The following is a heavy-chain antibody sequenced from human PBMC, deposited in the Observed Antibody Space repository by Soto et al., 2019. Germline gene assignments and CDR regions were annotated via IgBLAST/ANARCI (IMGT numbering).Heavy chain of an antibody. V-gene: IGHV1-69*13. CDR1: GGTFSSYA. CDR2: IIPIFGTA. D-gene: IGHD3-22*01. CDR3: ARVLNYYDSSGYAEGFDY. J-gene: IGHJ4*02. Sequence: AASVKVSCKASGGTFSSYAISWVRQAPGQGLEWMGGIIPIFGTANYAQKFQGRVTITADESTSTAYMELSSLRSEDTAVYYCARVLNYYDSSGYAEGFDYWGQGTLVTVSS.